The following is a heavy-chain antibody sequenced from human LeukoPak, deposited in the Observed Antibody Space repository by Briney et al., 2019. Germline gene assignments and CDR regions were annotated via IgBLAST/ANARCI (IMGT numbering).Heavy chain of an antibody. CDR1: GGSFSSTTYY. CDR2: VYYSGST. CDR3: ARHYDFWSAPWTNYYYYMDV. Sequence: SETLSLTCTVSGGSFSSTTYYWGWIRQPPGKGLEWIGSVYYSGSTYYNQSLKSRVTISVDTSKNQFSLKLSSVTAADTAVYYCARHYDFWSAPWTNYYYYMDVWGKGTTVTVSS. V-gene: IGHV4-39*01. D-gene: IGHD3-3*01. J-gene: IGHJ6*03.